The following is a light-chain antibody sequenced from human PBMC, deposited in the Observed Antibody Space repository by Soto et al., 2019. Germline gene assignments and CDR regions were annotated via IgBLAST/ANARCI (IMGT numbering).Light chain of an antibody. CDR1: SSNIGSNA. CDR2: SNN. V-gene: IGLV1-44*01. Sequence: QSVLTQPPSASGTPGQRVTTSCSGSSSNIGSNAVNWYQHLPGTAPKLLIYSNNQRPSGVPDRFSGSKSGTSASLAISGLQSDDEGEYYCATWDDSLNGPIFGGGTKLTVL. J-gene: IGLJ2*01. CDR3: ATWDDSLNGPI.